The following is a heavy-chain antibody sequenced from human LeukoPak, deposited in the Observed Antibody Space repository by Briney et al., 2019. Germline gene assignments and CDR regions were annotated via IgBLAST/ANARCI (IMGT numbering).Heavy chain of an antibody. D-gene: IGHD1-1*01. V-gene: IGHV3-43D*03. J-gene: IGHJ6*03. Sequence: PGGSLRLSCAASGFTFDDYAMHWVRQAPGKGLEWVSLISWDGGSTYYADSVKGRFTISRDNSKNSLYLQMNSLRAEDTALYYCAKDSGGMGSYYYYMDVWGKGTTATVSS. CDR3: AKDSGGMGSYYYYMDV. CDR1: GFTFDDYA. CDR2: ISWDGGST.